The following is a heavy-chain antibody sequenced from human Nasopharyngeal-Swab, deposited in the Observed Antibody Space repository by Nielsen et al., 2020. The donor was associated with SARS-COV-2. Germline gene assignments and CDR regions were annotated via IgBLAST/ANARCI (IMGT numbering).Heavy chain of an antibody. J-gene: IGHJ6*02. Sequence: ETLSLTCAASGFTVSSNYMSWVRQAPGKGLEWVSVIYSGGSTYYADSVKGRFTISRDNSKNTLYLQMNSLRAEDTAVYYCAREMGIAAPWGDYYGMDVWGQGTTVTVSS. V-gene: IGHV3-66*01. CDR3: AREMGIAAPWGDYYGMDV. CDR2: IYSGGST. CDR1: GFTVSSNY. D-gene: IGHD6-13*01.